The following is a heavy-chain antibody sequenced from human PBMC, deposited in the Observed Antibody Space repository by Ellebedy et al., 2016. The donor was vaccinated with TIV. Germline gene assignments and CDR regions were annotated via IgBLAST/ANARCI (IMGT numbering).Heavy chain of an antibody. CDR2: IKQDGSEI. CDR1: GFTLSNYW. CDR3: ARVGPYGDYEDY. V-gene: IGHV3-7*01. Sequence: PGGSLRLSCAASGFTLSNYWMTWVRQAPGKGLEWVANIKQDGSEIYYVDSVKGRFAISRDNAENSLYLQMNSLRAEDTAVYYCARVGPYGDYEDYWGQGTLVTVSS. D-gene: IGHD4-17*01. J-gene: IGHJ4*02.